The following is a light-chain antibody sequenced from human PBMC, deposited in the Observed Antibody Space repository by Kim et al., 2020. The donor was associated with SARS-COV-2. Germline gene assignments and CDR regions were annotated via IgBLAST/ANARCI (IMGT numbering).Light chain of an antibody. V-gene: IGKV6D-21*02. J-gene: IGKJ2*01. CDR1: QAIGTS. CDR3: HQSSALPYT. CDR2: YAS. Sequence: SVTPKEKVTIPCRASQAIGTSLHWYQQKPDQSPVLLIKYASQSMSGVHSRFGGSGSGTDFTLTISSLEPEDAVAYYCHQSSALPYTLGQGTKLEI.